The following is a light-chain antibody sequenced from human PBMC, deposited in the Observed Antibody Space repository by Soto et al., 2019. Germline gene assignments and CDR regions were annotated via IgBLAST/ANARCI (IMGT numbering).Light chain of an antibody. CDR2: DAS. J-gene: IGKJ5*01. CDR3: HQRYDWPIT. Sequence: EIVLTQSPATLSLSPGERATLSCRANQSISNYLAWYQQRPGQAPRLLIYDASRGATGIPARFSGSRSGTDFTLTISSLEPEDFAVYYCHQRYDWPITFGQGTRLEIK. CDR1: QSISNY. V-gene: IGKV3-11*01.